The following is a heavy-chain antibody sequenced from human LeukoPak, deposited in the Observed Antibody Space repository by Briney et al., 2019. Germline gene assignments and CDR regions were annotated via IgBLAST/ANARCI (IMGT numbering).Heavy chain of an antibody. CDR1: GFTFSGSA. V-gene: IGHV3-73*01. Sequence: PGGSLRLSCAASGFTFSGSAMHWVRQASGKGLEWVGRIRSKANSYATAYAASVKGRFTISRDNAKNSLYLQMNSLRAEDTAVYYCARDRGVGATLGEPDYWGQGTLVTVSS. CDR3: ARDRGVGATLGEPDY. CDR2: IRSKANSYAT. J-gene: IGHJ4*02. D-gene: IGHD1-26*01.